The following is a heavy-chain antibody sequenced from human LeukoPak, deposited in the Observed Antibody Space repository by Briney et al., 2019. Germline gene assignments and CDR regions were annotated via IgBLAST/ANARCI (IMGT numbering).Heavy chain of an antibody. J-gene: IGHJ1*01. Sequence: PGGSLRLSCVASGFSFSNYWMHWVRQTPEKGLLWVSRLSGDGSSSKYADSLKGRFTISRDNSKNTLYLQMNNLRVEDTAVYYCAKDRIVISFGDVSKHWGQGTLVTVSS. CDR1: GFSFSNYW. V-gene: IGHV3-74*03. D-gene: IGHD3-10*01. CDR3: AKDRIVISFGDVSKH. CDR2: LSGDGSSS.